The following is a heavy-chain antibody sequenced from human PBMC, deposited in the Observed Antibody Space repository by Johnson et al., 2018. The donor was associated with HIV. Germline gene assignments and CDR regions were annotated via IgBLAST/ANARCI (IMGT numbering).Heavy chain of an antibody. CDR3: ARGTTVADGTCTFVI. V-gene: IGHV3-53*01. CDR2: LYVGGPP. D-gene: IGHD4-11*01. Sequence: EQLVESGGGLMQPGGSLRLSCEASGLIVSDNYMNWVRQAPGKGLEWVSALYVGGPPYYADSVEGRFTISSDSSKNTVYLQMNGLSAEDTAMYYCARGTTVADGTCTFVIWGQGTLVTVSS. J-gene: IGHJ3*02. CDR1: GLIVSDNY.